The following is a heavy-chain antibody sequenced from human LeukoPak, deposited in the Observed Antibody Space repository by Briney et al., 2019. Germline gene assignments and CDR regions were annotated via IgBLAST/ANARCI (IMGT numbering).Heavy chain of an antibody. CDR1: GFTFSNYW. CDR2: IKQDGSEK. CDR3: AKIPVPAKYQLPPHYMDV. D-gene: IGHD2-2*01. Sequence: PGGSLRLSCAASGFTFSNYWMSWVRQAPGKGLEWVANIKQDGSEKYYVDSVRGRFTISRDNSKNTLYLQMNSLRAEDTAVYYCAKIPVPAKYQLPPHYMDVWGKGTTVTVSS. V-gene: IGHV3-7*03. J-gene: IGHJ6*03.